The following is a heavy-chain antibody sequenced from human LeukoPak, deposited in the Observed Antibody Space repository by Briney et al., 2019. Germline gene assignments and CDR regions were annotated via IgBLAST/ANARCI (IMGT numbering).Heavy chain of an antibody. CDR1: GGTFSSYA. Sequence: SCKASGGTFSSYAMHWVRQAPGKGLEWVAVMSYDGSTKYYADSVKGRFTISRDNSKNTLYLHMNSLRAEDTAVYYCARGEVVGATFGYYGMDVWGQGTTVTVSS. J-gene: IGHJ6*02. CDR3: ARGEVVGATFGYYGMDV. V-gene: IGHV3-30-3*01. CDR2: MSYDGSTK. D-gene: IGHD1-26*01.